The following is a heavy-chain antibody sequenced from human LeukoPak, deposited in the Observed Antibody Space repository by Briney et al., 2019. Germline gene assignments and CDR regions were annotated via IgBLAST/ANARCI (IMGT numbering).Heavy chain of an antibody. V-gene: IGHV3-73*01. CDR2: IRSKANNYAT. CDR1: GFTFSGSA. Sequence: GGSLRLSCTASGFTFSGSAMHWVRQGSGKGLEWVGRIRSKANNYATAYAASVKGRFTISRDDSKNTVYLQMNSLKTEDTAVYYCFRYDEGFWSGLSDYWGQGTLVTVSS. D-gene: IGHD3-3*01. J-gene: IGHJ4*02. CDR3: FRYDEGFWSGLSDY.